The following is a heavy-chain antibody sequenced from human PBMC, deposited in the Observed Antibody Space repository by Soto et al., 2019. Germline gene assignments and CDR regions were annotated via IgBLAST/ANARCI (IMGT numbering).Heavy chain of an antibody. CDR1: GFTFSGSA. D-gene: IGHD3-3*01. CDR2: IRSKANSYAT. J-gene: IGHJ3*02. Sequence: GSLRLSCAASGFTFSGSAMHWVRQASGKGLEWVGRIRSKANSYATAYAASVKGRFTISRDDSKNTAYLQMNSLKTEDTAVYYCTRDYDFWSGYYALEDDAFDIWGQGTMVTVSS. V-gene: IGHV3-73*01. CDR3: TRDYDFWSGYYALEDDAFDI.